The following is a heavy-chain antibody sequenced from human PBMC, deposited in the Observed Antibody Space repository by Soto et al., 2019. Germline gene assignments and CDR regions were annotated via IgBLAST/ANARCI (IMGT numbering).Heavy chain of an antibody. D-gene: IGHD1-26*01. CDR1: QFTFSNYW. CDR3: AKGGGEW. CDR2: IKQDGSEK. V-gene: IGHV3-7*01. J-gene: IGHJ4*02. Sequence: EVQLVESGGGLVQPGGSLRLSCAASQFTFSNYWMSWVRQAPGKGLEWVANIKQDGSEKYYVDSVKGRFTISRDNAKNSLYLKRNSLRAEDTAVYYWAKGGGEWGGQGTLVTVSS.